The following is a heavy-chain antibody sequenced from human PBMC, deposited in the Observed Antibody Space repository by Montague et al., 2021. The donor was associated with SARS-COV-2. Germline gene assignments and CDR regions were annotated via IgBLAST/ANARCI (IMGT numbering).Heavy chain of an antibody. D-gene: IGHD6-13*01. J-gene: IGHJ4*02. CDR3: ARVVAQQLAHY. Sequence: IYYSGSTYYNASLKSRVIISVDTSKNQFSLNLSSVTAADTAVSYCARVVAQQLAHYGGQGTRVTVSS. CDR2: IYYSGST. V-gene: IGHV4-39*07.